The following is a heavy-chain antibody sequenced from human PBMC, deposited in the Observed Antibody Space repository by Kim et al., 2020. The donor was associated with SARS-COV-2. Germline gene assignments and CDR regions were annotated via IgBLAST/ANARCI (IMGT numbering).Heavy chain of an antibody. CDR3: ARDQLIAANYYGMDV. J-gene: IGHJ6*02. V-gene: IGHV1-2*02. Sequence: ASVKVSCKASGYTFTGYYMHWVRQAPGQGLEWMGWINPNSGGTNYAQKFQGRVTMTRDTSISTAYMELSRLRSDDTAVYYCARDQLIAANYYGMDVWGQGTTVTVSS. CDR2: INPNSGGT. CDR1: GYTFTGYY. D-gene: IGHD6-13*01.